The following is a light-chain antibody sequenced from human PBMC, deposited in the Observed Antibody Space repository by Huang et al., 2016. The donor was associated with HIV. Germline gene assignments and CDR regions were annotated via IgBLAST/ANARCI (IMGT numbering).Light chain of an antibody. CDR1: QSVSTSH. J-gene: IGKJ4*01. Sequence: EVVLTQSPGTLSLSPGVRVTLSYRASQSVSTSHLAWYQQKPGQAPRLLIYGASSRATGIPDRFSGSGSGTDFTLTISRLEPEDFAVYYCQQFGSSPAFGGGTKVEIK. CDR3: QQFGSSPA. V-gene: IGKV3-20*01. CDR2: GAS.